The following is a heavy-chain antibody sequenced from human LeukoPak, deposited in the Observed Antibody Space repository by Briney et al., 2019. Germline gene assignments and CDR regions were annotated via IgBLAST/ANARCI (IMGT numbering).Heavy chain of an antibody. CDR1: GVSITTYY. Sequence: SETLSLTCAVSGVSITTYYWTWLRQPPGQALEWIGYIYYTGNTKYNPSLESRVTMSIDTSKNEFSLKICSVNAADTAVYFCASGSVVTALDQWGQGTLVTVSS. V-gene: IGHV4-59*01. D-gene: IGHD2-21*02. CDR2: IYYTGNT. J-gene: IGHJ4*02. CDR3: ASGSVVTALDQ.